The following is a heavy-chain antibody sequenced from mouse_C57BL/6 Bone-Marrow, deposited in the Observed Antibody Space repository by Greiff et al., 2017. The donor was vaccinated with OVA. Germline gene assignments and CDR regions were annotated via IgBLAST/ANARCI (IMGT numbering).Heavy chain of an antibody. J-gene: IGHJ3*01. CDR2: IDPENGDT. CDR1: GFNIQDDY. Sequence: VQLQQSGAELVRPGASVKLSCTASGFNIQDDYMHWVKQRPEQGLEWIGWIDPENGDTEYASKFHGKATITADPSSNTAYLQLSRLTSEDTAGYYCTTSSNYGFAYWGKGTLVTASA. D-gene: IGHD2-5*01. V-gene: IGHV14-4*01. CDR3: TTSSNYGFAY.